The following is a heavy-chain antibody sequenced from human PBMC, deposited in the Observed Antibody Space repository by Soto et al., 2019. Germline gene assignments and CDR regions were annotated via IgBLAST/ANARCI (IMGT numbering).Heavy chain of an antibody. D-gene: IGHD2-2*01. CDR1: GDTFSSYA. Sequence: LVKASCKAAGDTFSSYAISWVRQAPGQGLEWMGWINPIAGATNYAQRFQGRLRLTRDTSTSTVYMELRSLRFDDTAVYYCARGDIVLVPASEGNWFDPWGQGTLVTVSS. CDR3: ARGDIVLVPASEGNWFDP. CDR2: INPIAGAT. V-gene: IGHV1-69*05. J-gene: IGHJ5*02.